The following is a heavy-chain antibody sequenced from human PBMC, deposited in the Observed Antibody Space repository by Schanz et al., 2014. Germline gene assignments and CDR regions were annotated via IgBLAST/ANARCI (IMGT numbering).Heavy chain of an antibody. J-gene: IGHJ4*02. CDR3: ANDQTRRGIGSWCFDS. D-gene: IGHD6-13*01. CDR2: IRYDGNSK. CDR1: GFTFSSYG. Sequence: QVQLVESGGGVVQPGGSLRLSCAASGFTFSSYGMHWVRQAPGKGLEWVAFIRYDGNSKYYADSVKGRFTISRDNSKATLYLQVHSLSAEDTAVYYCANDQTRRGIGSWCFDSWGQGTLVTVSS. V-gene: IGHV3-30*02.